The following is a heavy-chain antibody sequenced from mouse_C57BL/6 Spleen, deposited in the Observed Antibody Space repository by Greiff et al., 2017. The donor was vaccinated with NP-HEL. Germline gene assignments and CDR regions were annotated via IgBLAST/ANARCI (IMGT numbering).Heavy chain of an antibody. V-gene: IGHV1-39*01. CDR1: GYSFTDYN. CDR3: ARRYSSTLYAMDY. J-gene: IGHJ4*01. D-gene: IGHD1-1*01. CDR2: INPNYGTT. Sequence: VHVKQSGPELVKPGASVKISCKASGYSFTDYNMNWVKQSNGKSLEWIGVINPNYGTTSYNQKFKGKATLTVDQSSSTAYMQLNSLTSEDSAVYYCARRYSSTLYAMDYWGQGTSVTVSS.